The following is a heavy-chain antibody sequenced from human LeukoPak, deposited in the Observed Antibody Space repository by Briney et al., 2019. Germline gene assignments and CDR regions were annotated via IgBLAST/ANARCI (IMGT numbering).Heavy chain of an antibody. Sequence: PSETLSLTCTVSGGSISSYYWSWIRQPAGKGLEWIGRIYTSGSTNYNPSLKSRVTMSVDTSKNQFSLKLSSVTAADTAVYYCAREYRSYDILTGYYRWGQGTLVTVSS. D-gene: IGHD3-9*01. J-gene: IGHJ4*02. CDR3: AREYRSYDILTGYYR. V-gene: IGHV4-4*07. CDR2: IYTSGST. CDR1: GGSISSYY.